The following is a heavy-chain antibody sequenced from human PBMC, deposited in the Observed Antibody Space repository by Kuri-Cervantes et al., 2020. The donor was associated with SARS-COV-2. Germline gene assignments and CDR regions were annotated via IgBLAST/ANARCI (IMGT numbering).Heavy chain of an antibody. V-gene: IGHV3-23*01. CDR1: GFTFSSYA. D-gene: IGHD2-2*01. Sequence: GGSLRLSCAASGFTFSSYAMSWVRQAPGKGLEWVSAISGSGGSTYYADSVKGRFTTSRDNSKNTLYLQMNSLRAEDTAVYYCAKGDYCSSTSCYSYYYYYGKDVWGQGTTVTVSS. J-gene: IGHJ6*02. CDR2: ISGSGGST. CDR3: AKGDYCSSTSCYSYYYYYGKDV.